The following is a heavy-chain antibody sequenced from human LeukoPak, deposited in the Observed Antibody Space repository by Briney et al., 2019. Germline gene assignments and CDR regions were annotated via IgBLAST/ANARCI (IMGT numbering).Heavy chain of an antibody. CDR3: AELGITMIGGV. Sequence: GGSLRLSCAASGFTFSSYEMNWVRQAPGKGREWVSHISSSGSTIYYADSVKGRFTISRDNAKNSLYLQMNSLRAEDTAVYYCAELGITMIGGVWGKGTTVTISS. D-gene: IGHD3-10*02. CDR2: ISSSGSTI. CDR1: GFTFSSYE. V-gene: IGHV3-48*03. J-gene: IGHJ6*04.